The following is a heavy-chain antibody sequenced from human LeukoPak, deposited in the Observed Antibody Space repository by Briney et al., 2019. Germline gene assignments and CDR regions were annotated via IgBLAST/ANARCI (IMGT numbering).Heavy chain of an antibody. CDR2: INPGNGNT. CDR3: AKEATMIAVARSYLDY. CDR1: GYTFTGYY. Sequence: GASVKVSCKASGYTFTGYYVHWVRQAPGQGLEWLGWINPGNGNTRYSQNFQDRVTFTRDTTANTAYMEVSGLRSEDTAVYYCAKEATMIAVARSYLDYWGQGTLVTVSS. V-gene: IGHV1/OR15-3*02. J-gene: IGHJ4*02. D-gene: IGHD3-22*01.